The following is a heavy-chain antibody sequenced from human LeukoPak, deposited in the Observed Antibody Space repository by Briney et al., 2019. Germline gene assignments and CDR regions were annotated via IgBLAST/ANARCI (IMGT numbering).Heavy chain of an antibody. J-gene: IGHJ5*02. D-gene: IGHD2-2*01. Sequence: VASVKVSCKASGYTFTSYGIGWVRQAPGQGLEWMGWISAYNGNTNYAQKLQGRVTMTTDTSTSTAYMELRSLRSDDTAVYYCAYCSSTSCRNWFDPWGQGTLVTVSS. CDR1: GYTFTSYG. CDR3: AYCSSTSCRNWFDP. CDR2: ISAYNGNT. V-gene: IGHV1-18*01.